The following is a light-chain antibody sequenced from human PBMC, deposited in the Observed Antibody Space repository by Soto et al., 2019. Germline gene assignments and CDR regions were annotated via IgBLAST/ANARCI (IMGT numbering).Light chain of an antibody. V-gene: IGKV3-15*01. CDR1: QSVSSY. CDR3: QQYNDWPRT. CDR2: GAS. Sequence: EIVLTQSPATLSLSPGERATLSCRASQSVSSYLAWYQQKPGQAPRLLIYGASTRATGIPARFSGSGSGTEFTLTISSLQSEDFAVYYCQQYNDWPRTFGQGTKADIK. J-gene: IGKJ1*01.